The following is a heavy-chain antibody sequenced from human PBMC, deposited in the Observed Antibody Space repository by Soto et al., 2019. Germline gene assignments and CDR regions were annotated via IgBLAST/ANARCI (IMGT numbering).Heavy chain of an antibody. D-gene: IGHD1-1*01. Sequence: QVQLQQWGAGLLKPSETLSLTCAVYGVSVSSSSNYYWSWIRQPPGKGLESIGEMSHSGGTHFNPSLKSRVTMSVDTSNNQFSLKMSSVTAADTALYYCARVERGTATTVVDAFDIWGPGTMVTVSS. CDR3: ARVERGTATTVVDAFDI. V-gene: IGHV4-34*01. CDR2: MSHSGGT. J-gene: IGHJ3*02. CDR1: GVSVSSSSNYY.